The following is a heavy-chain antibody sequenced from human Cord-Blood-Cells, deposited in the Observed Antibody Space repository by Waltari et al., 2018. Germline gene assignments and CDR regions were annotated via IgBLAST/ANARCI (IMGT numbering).Heavy chain of an antibody. CDR1: GYTITDLS. V-gene: IGHV1-24*01. D-gene: IGHD3-3*01. J-gene: IGHJ4*02. Sequence: QVQLVQSGAEGKQTVASVKVSCKVSGYTITDLSMHWVRQAPGIGLEWMGGFDPEDGETIYAQKFQGRVTMTEDTSTDTAYMELSSLRSEDTAVYYCATVGGSDFWSGYYRWGDYWGQGTLVTVSS. CDR2: FDPEDGET. CDR3: ATVGGSDFWSGYYRWGDY.